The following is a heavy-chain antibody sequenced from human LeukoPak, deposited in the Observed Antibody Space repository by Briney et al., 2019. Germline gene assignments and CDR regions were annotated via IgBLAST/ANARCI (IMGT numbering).Heavy chain of an antibody. CDR1: GGTFSSYA. J-gene: IGHJ1*01. CDR3: ARVYKEGDYGGNLQH. CDR2: IIPILGIA. D-gene: IGHD4-23*01. V-gene: IGHV1-69*04. Sequence: ASVKVSCKASGGTFSSYANSWVRQAPGQGLEWMGRIIPILGIANYAQKFQGRVTITADKSTSTAYMELSSLRSEDTALYYCARVYKEGDYGGNLQHWGQGTLVTVSS.